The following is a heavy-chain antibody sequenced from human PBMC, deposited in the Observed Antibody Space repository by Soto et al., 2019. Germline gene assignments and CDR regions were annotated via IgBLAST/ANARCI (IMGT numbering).Heavy chain of an antibody. CDR1: GFSLIRKGMS. J-gene: IGHJ4*02. Sequence: GXGPTRVCPKLTLLLSCAFAGFSLIRKGMSVSWIRQPPGKALEFLALIDWEEEKFYSPSLRTRLTVSKDTSKSQVVLTLTNVDPVDTATYYCTRSTTWNYEYYFDYCGQGTLVTVSS. V-gene: IGHV2-70*01. CDR2: IDWEEEK. D-gene: IGHD1-7*01. CDR3: TRSTTWNYEYYFDY.